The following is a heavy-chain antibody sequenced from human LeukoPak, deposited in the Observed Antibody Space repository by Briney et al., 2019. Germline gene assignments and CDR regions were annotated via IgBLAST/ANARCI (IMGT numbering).Heavy chain of an antibody. CDR1: GYTFTGYC. Sequence: ASVKVSCKASGYTFTGYCMHWVRQAPGQGLEWMGWINPNSGGTNYAQKFQGRVTMTRDTSISTAYMELSRLRSDDTAVYYCASGITFGGVIVTGWFDPWGQGTLVTVSS. J-gene: IGHJ5*02. D-gene: IGHD3-16*02. CDR3: ASGITFGGVIVTGWFDP. V-gene: IGHV1-2*02. CDR2: INPNSGGT.